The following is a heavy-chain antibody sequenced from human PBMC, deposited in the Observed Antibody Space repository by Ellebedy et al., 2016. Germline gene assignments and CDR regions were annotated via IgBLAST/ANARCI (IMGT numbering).Heavy chain of an antibody. J-gene: IGHJ4*02. CDR2: IDIRGNT. D-gene: IGHD6-19*01. CDR3: ARQLYSSTGLEH. CDR1: GFTVSTNY. Sequence: GESLKISCAASGFTVSTNYINWVRQAPGKGLEWVSLIDIRGNTYYADSVRGRFTISRDRSKNTVTLQMDSLRDGDTAVYYCARQLYSSTGLEHWGQGTLVLVSS. V-gene: IGHV3-66*04.